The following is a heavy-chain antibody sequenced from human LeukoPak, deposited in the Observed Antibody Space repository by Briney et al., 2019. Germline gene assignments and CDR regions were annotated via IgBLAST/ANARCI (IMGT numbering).Heavy chain of an antibody. D-gene: IGHD6-13*01. J-gene: IGHJ4*02. CDR1: GFTFSSYA. CDR2: ISYDGSNK. V-gene: IGHV3-30-3*01. Sequence: GGSLRLSCAASGFTFSSYAMRWVRQAPGKGLEWVAVISYDGSNKYYADSVKGRFTISRDNSKNTLYLQMNSQRAEDTAVYYCASSGADPALKYSSSWMPFDYWGQGTLVTVS. CDR3: ASSGADPALKYSSSWMPFDY.